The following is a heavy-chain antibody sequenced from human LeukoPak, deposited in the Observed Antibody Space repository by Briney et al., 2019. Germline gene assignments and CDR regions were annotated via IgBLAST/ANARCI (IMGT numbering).Heavy chain of an antibody. Sequence: GGSLRLSCAASGFTFSSYAMNWVRQAPGKGLEWVSSISGSGVSGRGGRTFYADSVKGRFTISRDNSKNTFYLQMSSLRADDTAIYYCAKGVAVGEGYYYYGMDVWGQGTRVAVS. CDR1: GFTFSSYA. CDR2: ISGSGVSGRGGRT. V-gene: IGHV3-23*01. CDR3: AKGVAVGEGYYYYGMDV. J-gene: IGHJ6*02. D-gene: IGHD6-19*01.